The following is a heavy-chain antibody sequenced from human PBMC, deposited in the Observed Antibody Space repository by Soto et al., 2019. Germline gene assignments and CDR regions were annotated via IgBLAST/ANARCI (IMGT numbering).Heavy chain of an antibody. J-gene: IGHJ4*02. D-gene: IGHD5-12*01. CDR2: ISYDGSNK. CDR1: GFTFSSYG. CDR3: ARGYSGYDQFDY. V-gene: IGHV3-30*03. Sequence: QVQLVESGGGVVQPGRSLRLSCAASGFTFSSYGMHWARQAPGKGLEWVAVISYDGSNKYYADSVKGRFTISRDNSKNTLYLQMNSLRAEDTAVYYCARGYSGYDQFDYWGQGTLVTVSS.